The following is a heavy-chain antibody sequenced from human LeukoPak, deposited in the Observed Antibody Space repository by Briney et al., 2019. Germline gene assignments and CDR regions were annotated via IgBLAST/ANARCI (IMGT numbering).Heavy chain of an antibody. CDR1: GFTFDDYA. J-gene: IGHJ4*02. CDR2: ISWNSGSI. Sequence: PGGSLRLSCAASGFTFDDYAMHWVRQAPGKGLEWVSGISWNSGSIGYADSVKGRFTISRDNAKNSLYLQMNSLRAEDTALYYCAKVGATQTYWGQGTLVTVSS. V-gene: IGHV3-9*01. CDR3: AKVGATQTY. D-gene: IGHD1-26*01.